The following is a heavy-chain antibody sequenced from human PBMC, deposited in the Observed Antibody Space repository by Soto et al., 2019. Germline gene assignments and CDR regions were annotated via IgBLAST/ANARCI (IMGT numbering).Heavy chain of an antibody. V-gene: IGHV3-23*01. CDR3: AKAGVRIVGVAPY. CDR2: FSGSGGST. D-gene: IGHD1-26*01. J-gene: IGHJ1*01. CDR1: GFTFSSYA. Sequence: GGSLRLSCAVSGFTFSSYAMTWVRQAPGKGLEWVSSFSGSGGSTYYADSVKGRFTISRDNSKNTLYLQMNSLRAEDTAVYYFAKAGVRIVGVAPYWGQGTLDTVSS.